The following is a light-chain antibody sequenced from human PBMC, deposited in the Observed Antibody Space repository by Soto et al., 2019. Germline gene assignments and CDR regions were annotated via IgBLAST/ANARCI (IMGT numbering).Light chain of an antibody. V-gene: IGKV3-20*01. CDR3: QQYGSSPYT. J-gene: IGKJ2*01. CDR1: QSVGSRY. Sequence: EIVLTQSPGTLSLSPGERATLSCRASQSVGSRYLAWYQQKPGQAPRLLMYGASSRATGIPNKFSGTGSGTDFTLTISRLEPEDFAVYYCQQYGSSPYTFGLGTKVDIK. CDR2: GAS.